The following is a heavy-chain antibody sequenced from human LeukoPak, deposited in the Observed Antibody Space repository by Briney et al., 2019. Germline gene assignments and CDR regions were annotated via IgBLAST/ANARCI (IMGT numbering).Heavy chain of an antibody. Sequence: PGGSLRLSCAVSGITLSNYGMSGVRQAPGKGLEWVAGIIGSGVRTNYAASVKGRFTISRDNPKNTLYLQINSLRPEDTAVYFCAKRGVVIRVILVGFHKEAYYFDSWGQGALVTVSS. CDR3: AKRGVVIRVILVGFHKEAYYFDS. CDR2: IIGSGVRT. D-gene: IGHD3-22*01. J-gene: IGHJ4*02. CDR1: GITLSNYG. V-gene: IGHV3-23*01.